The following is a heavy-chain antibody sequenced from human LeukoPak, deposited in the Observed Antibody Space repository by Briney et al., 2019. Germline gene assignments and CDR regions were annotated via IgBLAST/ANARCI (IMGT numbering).Heavy chain of an antibody. CDR1: GYTFTSYY. J-gene: IGHJ5*02. CDR3: ARYQAVVIATGLSLYP. V-gene: IGHV1-69*13. CDR2: IIPIFGTA. Sequence: GASVKVSCKASGYTFTSYYMHWVRQAPGQGLEWMGGIIPIFGTANYAQKFQGRVTITADESTSTAYMELSSLRSEDTAVYYCARYQAVVIATGLSLYPWGQGTLVTVSS. D-gene: IGHD2-21*01.